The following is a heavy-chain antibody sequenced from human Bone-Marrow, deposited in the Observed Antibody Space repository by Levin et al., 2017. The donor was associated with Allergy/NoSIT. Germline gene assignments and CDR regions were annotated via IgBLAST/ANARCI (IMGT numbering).Heavy chain of an antibody. CDR2: INPNSGGT. J-gene: IGHJ4*02. V-gene: IGHV1-2*06. Sequence: ASVKVSCKASGYTFTGYYMHWVRQAPGQGLEWMGRINPNSGGTNYAQKFQGRVTMTRDTSISTAYMELSRLRSDDTAVYYCARAIRAPTVTTPTLFDYWGQGTLVTVSS. CDR1: GYTFTGYY. CDR3: ARAIRAPTVTTPTLFDY. D-gene: IGHD4-17*01.